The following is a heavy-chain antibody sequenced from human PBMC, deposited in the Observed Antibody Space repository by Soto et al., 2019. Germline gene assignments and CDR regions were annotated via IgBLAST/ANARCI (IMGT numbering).Heavy chain of an antibody. J-gene: IGHJ3*02. D-gene: IGHD3-22*01. Sequence: SGTVSLIGTLSDDCRRSYDRSGARQPSRKGLEWIGRIYTSGSTNYNPSLKSRVTMSVDTSKNQFSLKLSSVTAADTAVYYCARDHDSSGYWAAGAAFDTWGQGTMVS. CDR3: ARDHDSSGYWAAGAAFDT. V-gene: IGHV4-4*07. CDR1: DDCRRSYD. CDR2: IYTSGST.